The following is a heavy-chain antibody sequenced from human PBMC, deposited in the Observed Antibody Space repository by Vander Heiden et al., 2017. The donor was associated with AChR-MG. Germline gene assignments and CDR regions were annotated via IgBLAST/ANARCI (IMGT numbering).Heavy chain of an antibody. D-gene: IGHD6-6*01. CDR2: IWYDGSNK. CDR1: GFTFSSYG. J-gene: IGHJ4*02. Sequence: QVQLVESGGGVVQPGRSLRLSCAASGFTFSSYGMHLEWVAVIWYDGSNKYYADSVKGRFTISRDNSKNTLYLQMNSLRAEDTAVYYCARDRLAIAARPFDYWGQGTLVTVSS. V-gene: IGHV3-33*01. CDR3: ARDRLAIAARPFDY.